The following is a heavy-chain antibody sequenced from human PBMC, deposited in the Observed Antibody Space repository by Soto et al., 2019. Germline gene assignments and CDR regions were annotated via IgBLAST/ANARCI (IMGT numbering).Heavy chain of an antibody. J-gene: IGHJ3*02. CDR3: ARETSAPGTFREDASDI. V-gene: IGHV1-69*12. CDR1: GDTFSNYV. Sequence: QVQLVQSGAEVKKPGSSVKVACKVSGDTFSNYVINWVRQAPGQGLGWMGAIVPIFRTANYAQKFQGRVTITADEFTITAYTEMSGLRSDDPATYYCARETSAPGTFREDASDIWGQGTLVTVSS. D-gene: IGHD6-13*01. CDR2: IVPIFRTA.